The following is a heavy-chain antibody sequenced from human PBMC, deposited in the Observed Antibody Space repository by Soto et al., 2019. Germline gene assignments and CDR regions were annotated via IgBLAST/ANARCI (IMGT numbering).Heavy chain of an antibody. CDR1: GFTFSSYA. V-gene: IGHV3-30-3*01. CDR2: ISYDGSNK. J-gene: IGHJ6*02. Sequence: QVQLVESGGGVVQPGRSLRLSCAASGFTFSSYAMHWVRQAPGKGLEWVAVISYDGSNKYYADSVKGRFTISRDNSKNTLYLQMNSLRAEDTAVYYCARGIPKYYDSSGYYRRHHYYGMDVWGQGTTVTVSS. D-gene: IGHD3-22*01. CDR3: ARGIPKYYDSSGYYRRHHYYGMDV.